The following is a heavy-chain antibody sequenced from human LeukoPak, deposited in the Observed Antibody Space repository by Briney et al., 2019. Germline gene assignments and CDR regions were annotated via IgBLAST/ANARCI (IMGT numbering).Heavy chain of an antibody. CDR1: EFTFSNYG. V-gene: IGHV3-23*01. Sequence: GGSLRLSCAASEFTFSNYGMNWVRQAPGKGLEWVSTISGDGGSTYYADSVKGRFTISRDNSKNTLYLQMNSLRAEDTAVYYCARGFSSSWYRDFDYWGQGTLVTVSS. CDR3: ARGFSSSWYRDFDY. D-gene: IGHD6-13*01. J-gene: IGHJ4*02. CDR2: ISGDGGST.